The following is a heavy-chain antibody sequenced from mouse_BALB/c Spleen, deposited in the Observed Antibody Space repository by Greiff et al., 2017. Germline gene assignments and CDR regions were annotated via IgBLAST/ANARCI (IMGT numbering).Heavy chain of an antibody. D-gene: IGHD2-10*02. V-gene: IGHV5-4*02. Sequence: EVQVVESGGGLVKPGGSLKLSCAASGFTFSDYYMYWVRQTPEKRLEWVATISDGGSYTYYPDSVKGRFTISRDNAKNNLYLQMSSLKSEDTAMYYCARGVYGNAMDYWGQGTSVTVSS. CDR1: GFTFSDYY. CDR3: ARGVYGNAMDY. CDR2: ISDGGSYT. J-gene: IGHJ4*01.